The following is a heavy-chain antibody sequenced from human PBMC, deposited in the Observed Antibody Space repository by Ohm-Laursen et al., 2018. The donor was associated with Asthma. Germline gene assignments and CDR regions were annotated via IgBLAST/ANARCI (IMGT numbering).Heavy chain of an antibody. D-gene: IGHD1-26*01. J-gene: IGHJ6*02. CDR1: GFTFGSYA. CDR2: ITGSGSYT. Sequence: LRLSCAASGFTFGSYAMSWVRQAPGKGLEWVSAITGSGSYTYYADSVKGRFTLSRDNSKNTLYLQINSLRAEDTAVYYCAKGSLTNGNYYYNYGMDVWGQGTTVTVSS. CDR3: AKGSLTNGNYYYNYGMDV. V-gene: IGHV3-23*01.